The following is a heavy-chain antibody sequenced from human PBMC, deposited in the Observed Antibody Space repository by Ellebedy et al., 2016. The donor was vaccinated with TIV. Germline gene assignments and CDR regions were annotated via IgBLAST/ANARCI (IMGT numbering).Heavy chain of an antibody. Sequence: GESLKISXAASGFTFSDHYMDWVRQAPGKGLEWVSSISDSADNTYYADSVKGRFTISRDNSKNTLYLELNSLRAEDTALYYCAASLGFSPGYWGQGTLVIVSS. CDR1: GFTFSDHY. CDR2: ISDSADNT. D-gene: IGHD3-16*01. J-gene: IGHJ4*02. V-gene: IGHV3-23*01. CDR3: AASLGFSPGY.